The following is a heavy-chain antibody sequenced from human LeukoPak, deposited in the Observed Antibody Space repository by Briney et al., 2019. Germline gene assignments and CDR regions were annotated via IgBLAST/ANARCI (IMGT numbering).Heavy chain of an antibody. J-gene: IGHJ6*02. D-gene: IGHD3-22*01. CDR3: ARDKLDDGSGESWHYGMDV. V-gene: IGHV3-74*01. CDR2: INSDGSST. CDR1: GFTFSSYW. Sequence: PGGSLRLSCAASGFTFSSYWMHWVRQAPGKGLVWVSRINSDGSSTSYADSVKGRFTISRDNAKNTLYLQMNSLRAEDTAVYYCARDKLDDGSGESWHYGMDVWGQGTTVTVSS.